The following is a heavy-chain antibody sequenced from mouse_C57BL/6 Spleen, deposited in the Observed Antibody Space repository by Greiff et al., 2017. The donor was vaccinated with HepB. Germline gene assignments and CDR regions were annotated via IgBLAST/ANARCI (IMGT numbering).Heavy chain of an antibody. CDR3: ARTNYSNWFYAMDY. Sequence: VHLVESGPGLVAPSQSLSITCTVSGFSLTSYAISWVRQPPGKGLEWLGVIWTGGGTNYNSALKSRLSISKDNSKSQVFLKMNSLQTDDTARYYCARTNYSNWFYAMDYWGQGTSVTVSS. V-gene: IGHV2-9-1*01. CDR2: IWTGGGT. D-gene: IGHD2-5*01. J-gene: IGHJ4*01. CDR1: GFSLTSYA.